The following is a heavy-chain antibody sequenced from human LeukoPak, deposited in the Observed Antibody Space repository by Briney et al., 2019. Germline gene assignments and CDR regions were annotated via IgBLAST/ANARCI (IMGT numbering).Heavy chain of an antibody. CDR2: IYYSGST. CDR3: ARIAAARSPRAFDI. D-gene: IGHD6-13*01. Sequence: SETLSLTCTVSGGSISSYYWSWIRQPPGKGLEWSGYIYYSGSTNYNPSLKSRVTISVDTSKNQFSLKLSSVTAADTAVYYCARIAAARSPRAFDIWGQGTMVTVSS. J-gene: IGHJ3*02. CDR1: GGSISSYY. V-gene: IGHV4-59*08.